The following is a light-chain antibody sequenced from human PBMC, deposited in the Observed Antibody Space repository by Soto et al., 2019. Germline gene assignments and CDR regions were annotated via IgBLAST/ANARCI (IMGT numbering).Light chain of an antibody. J-gene: IGKJ4*01. V-gene: IGKV3-20*01. Sequence: EIVLTQSPGTLSLSPGERATLSCRASQSFNNNNLAWYQQKPGQAPRLYIYGASTRATGIPDRFSGSGSGTDFPLTISRLEPEDFAVYYWQQYGSTPLTFGGGTKVEIK. CDR1: QSFNNNN. CDR3: QQYGSTPLT. CDR2: GAS.